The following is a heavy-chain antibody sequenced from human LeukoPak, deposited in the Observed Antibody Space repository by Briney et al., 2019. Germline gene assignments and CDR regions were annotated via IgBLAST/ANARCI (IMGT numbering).Heavy chain of an antibody. Sequence: SETLSLTCTVSGGSVSSGSYYWSWIRQPPGKGLEWIGYVYYTGSTKYNPSSLKSRVTISVDKSKNQFSLNLRSVTAADTAVYYCARNVIAPTFHYDSSGYYYTSRLDPWSQGSLVTVSS. D-gene: IGHD3-22*01. CDR2: VYYTGST. J-gene: IGHJ5*02. V-gene: IGHV4-61*01. CDR1: GGSVSSGSYY. CDR3: ARNVIAPTFHYDSSGYYYTSRLDP.